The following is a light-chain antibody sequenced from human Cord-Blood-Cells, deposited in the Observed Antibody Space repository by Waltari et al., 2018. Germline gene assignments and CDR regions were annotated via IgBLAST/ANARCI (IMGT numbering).Light chain of an antibody. CDR1: QGISKY. CDR2: AAS. CDR3: KKYNSAPLT. Sequence: IQITQSPSSLSTSVENSVTITCRARQGISKYVGWYQLKPGQVLKLLIYAASTLQSRVPSRFSGSGSGTDFTLSISSLQPEDVATYYCKKYNSAPLTFGGGTKVEIK. J-gene: IGKJ4*01. V-gene: IGKV1-27*01.